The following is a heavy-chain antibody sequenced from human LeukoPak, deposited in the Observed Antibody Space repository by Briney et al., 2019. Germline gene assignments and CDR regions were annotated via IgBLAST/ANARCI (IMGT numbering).Heavy chain of an antibody. J-gene: IGHJ6*02. CDR2: IHYGGST. Sequence: SETLSLTCTVSSGSISSRNYYWGWIRQPPGKGLEWIGSIHYGGSTYYNPSLKSPVTISVDTSKNQFSLRLSSVTAADTAVHYCARRSGWMEYYYCGMDVWGQGTTVTV. CDR3: ARRSGWMEYYYCGMDV. CDR1: SGSISSRNYY. D-gene: IGHD6-19*01. V-gene: IGHV4-39*01.